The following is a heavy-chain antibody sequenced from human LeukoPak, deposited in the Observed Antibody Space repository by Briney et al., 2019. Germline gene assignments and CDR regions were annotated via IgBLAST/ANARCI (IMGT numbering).Heavy chain of an antibody. CDR1: GFTFSSYW. V-gene: IGHV3-48*04. Sequence: GGSLRLSCAASGFTFSSYWMSWVRQAPGKGLEWVSYISSSGSTIYYADSVKGRFTISRDNAKNSLYLQMNSLRAEDTAVYYCARALGRPNWFDPWGQGTLVTVSS. J-gene: IGHJ5*02. CDR3: ARALGRPNWFDP. CDR2: ISSSGSTI.